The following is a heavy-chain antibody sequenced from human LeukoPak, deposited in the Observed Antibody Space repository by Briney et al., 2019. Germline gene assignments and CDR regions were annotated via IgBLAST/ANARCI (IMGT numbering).Heavy chain of an antibody. CDR2: IYISGTT. CDR3: AREPSKACSGGSCYP. V-gene: IGHV4-61*09. CDR1: GGSISSGSYY. J-gene: IGHJ5*02. D-gene: IGHD2-15*01. Sequence: PSETLSLTCTVSGGSISSGSYYWSWIRQPAGKGLEWIGHIYISGTTNYNPSLKSRVTISVDTSKNQFSLKLSSVTAADTAVYYCAREPSKACSGGSCYPWGQGTLVTVSS.